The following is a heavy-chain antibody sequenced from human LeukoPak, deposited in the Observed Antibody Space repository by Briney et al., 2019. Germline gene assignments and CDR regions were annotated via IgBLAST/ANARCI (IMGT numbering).Heavy chain of an antibody. J-gene: IGHJ3*02. V-gene: IGHV3-21*01. CDR1: GFTFSSYS. CDR2: ITSRSNYI. D-gene: IGHD2-2*01. Sequence: GGTVRLSCAASGFTFSSYSMNWVRQAPGKGLEWVSSITSRSNYIDYADSIKGRFTISRDNAKNSLYLQMNSLRAEDTAVYYCAREGVPAAFDIWGQGTMVTVPS. CDR3: AREGVPAAFDI.